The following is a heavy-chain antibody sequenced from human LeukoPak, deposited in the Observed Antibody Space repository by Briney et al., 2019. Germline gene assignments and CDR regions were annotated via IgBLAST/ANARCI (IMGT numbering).Heavy chain of an antibody. CDR2: IYYSGST. D-gene: IGHD3-3*01. Sequence: PSQTLSLTCTVSGGSISSGDYYWSWIRQPPGKGLEWIGYIYYSGSTYYNPSLKSRVTISVDTSKNQFSLKLSSVTAADTAVYYCARDLNRHYDFWSGYYLDAFDIWDQGTMVTVSS. J-gene: IGHJ3*02. CDR3: ARDLNRHYDFWSGYYLDAFDI. V-gene: IGHV4-30-4*01. CDR1: GGSISSGDYY.